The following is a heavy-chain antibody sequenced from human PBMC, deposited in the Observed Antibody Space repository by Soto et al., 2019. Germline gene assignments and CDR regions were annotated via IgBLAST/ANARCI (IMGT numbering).Heavy chain of an antibody. J-gene: IGHJ6*01. CDR2: IQYNGYS. V-gene: IGHV4-59*08. Sequence: QVQLQESGPGLVKPSETLSLTCTVSGGSITNYYCSWFRQPPGKGLEWIGYIQYNGYSAYNLSLKRRVALSRDPSKTQSSLMLKSVTATDAAVYYCARHGFGSLHGLVDVWCQGTTVIVSS. CDR1: GGSITNYY. D-gene: IGHD3-10*01. CDR3: ARHGFGSLHGLVDV.